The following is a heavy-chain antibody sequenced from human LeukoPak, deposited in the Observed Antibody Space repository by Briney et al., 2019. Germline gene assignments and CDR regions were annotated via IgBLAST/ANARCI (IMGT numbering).Heavy chain of an antibody. J-gene: IGHJ6*02. D-gene: IGHD6-13*01. CDR3: ARWLQQLKYYYGMDV. Sequence: PGGSLRLSCAASGFTFSSYSMNWVRQAPGKGLEWVSSISSSSSYIYYADSVKGRFTISRDNAKNSLYLQMNSLRAEDTAVYYCARWLQQLKYYYGMDVWGQGTTVTVSS. CDR2: ISSSSSYI. CDR1: GFTFSSYS. V-gene: IGHV3-21*01.